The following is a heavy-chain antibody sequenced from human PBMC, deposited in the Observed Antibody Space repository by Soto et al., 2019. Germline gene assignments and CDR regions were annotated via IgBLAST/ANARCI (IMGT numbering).Heavy chain of an antibody. Sequence: QVQLQESGPGLVKPSQTLSLTCTVSGGSISSGGYYWSWIRQHPGKGLEWIGYIYYSGSTYYNPSLKSRVTISVDTSKNQFSLKLSSVTAADAAVYYCARERYGSGSYFDYWGQGTLVTVSS. CDR3: ARERYGSGSYFDY. J-gene: IGHJ4*02. D-gene: IGHD3-10*01. CDR1: GGSISSGGYY. CDR2: IYYSGST. V-gene: IGHV4-31*03.